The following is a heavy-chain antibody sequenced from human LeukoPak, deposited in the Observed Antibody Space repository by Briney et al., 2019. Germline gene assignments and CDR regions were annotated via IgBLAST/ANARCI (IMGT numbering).Heavy chain of an antibody. Sequence: ASVKVSCKASGYTFTSYGISWVRQAPGQGLEWMGWINAYNGNTNYAQKFQGRVTITADESTSTAYMELSSLRSEDTAVYYCARRKGSGWYKYYFDYWGQGTLVTVSS. CDR3: ARRKGSGWYKYYFDY. CDR1: GYTFTSYG. V-gene: IGHV1-18*01. D-gene: IGHD6-19*01. J-gene: IGHJ4*02. CDR2: INAYNGNT.